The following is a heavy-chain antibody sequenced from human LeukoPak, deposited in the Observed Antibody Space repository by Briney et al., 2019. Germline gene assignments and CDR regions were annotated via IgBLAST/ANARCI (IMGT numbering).Heavy chain of an antibody. CDR1: GGSFSGYY. Sequence: SETLSLTCAVYGGSFSGYYWSWIRQPPGKGLEWIGEINHSGSTNYNPSLKSRVTISVDTSKNQFSLKLSSVTAADTAVYYCARVSSTTVTGLDWGQGTLVTVSS. D-gene: IGHD4-17*01. V-gene: IGHV4-34*01. CDR2: INHSGST. CDR3: ARVSSTTVTGLD. J-gene: IGHJ4*02.